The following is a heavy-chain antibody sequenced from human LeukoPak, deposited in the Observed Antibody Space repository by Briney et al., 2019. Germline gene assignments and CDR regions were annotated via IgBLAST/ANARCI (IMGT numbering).Heavy chain of an antibody. CDR2: LGTGGDT. V-gene: IGHV3-13*01. Sequence: GGSLRLSCVASGLNLNQYDMHWVRQTSAKGLEWVSALGTGGDTYYADSVKGRFTVSREDAKNSMYLQMNSLTAGDTAVYYCVRGGALYCGGDCYPLSRYWAPNHSGMDVWGQGTTVTVSS. J-gene: IGHJ6*02. D-gene: IGHD2-21*02. CDR1: GLNLNQYD. CDR3: VRGGALYCGGDCYPLSRYWAPNHSGMDV.